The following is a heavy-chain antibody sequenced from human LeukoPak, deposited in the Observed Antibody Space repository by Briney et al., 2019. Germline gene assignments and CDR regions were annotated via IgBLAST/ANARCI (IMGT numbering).Heavy chain of an antibody. CDR1: GFTFGDYA. Sequence: GGSLRLSCTASGFTFGDYAMSWVRQAPGKGLEWVGFIRSKVYGGTTEYAASVKGRFTISRDDSKSIAYLQMNSLKTEDTAVYYCTRLVVPAGWFDPWGQGTLVTVSS. J-gene: IGHJ5*02. V-gene: IGHV3-49*04. CDR2: IRSKVYGGTT. CDR3: TRLVVPAGWFDP. D-gene: IGHD2-2*01.